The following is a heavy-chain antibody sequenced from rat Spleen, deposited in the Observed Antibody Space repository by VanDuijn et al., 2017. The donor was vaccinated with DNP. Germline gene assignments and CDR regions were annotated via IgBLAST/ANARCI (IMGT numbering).Heavy chain of an antibody. V-gene: IGHV2-32*01. CDR2: MWSNGDT. D-gene: IGHD1-1*01. Sequence: QVQLKESGPGLVQPSQTLSLTCSVPGFSLTSYHVHWVRQPPGKGLEWMGVMWSNGDTSYNSVLKSRLTLTRDTSNSQFFLKMNGLQTEDTATYYCSRGDYTYWGQGVMVTVSS. J-gene: IGHJ2*01. CDR1: GFSLTSYH. CDR3: SRGDYTY.